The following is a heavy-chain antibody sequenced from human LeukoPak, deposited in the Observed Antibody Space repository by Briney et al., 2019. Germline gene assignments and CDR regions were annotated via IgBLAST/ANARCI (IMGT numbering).Heavy chain of an antibody. CDR3: VRVYMIAYYFDY. Sequence: ASVKVSCKASGYTFTSYGISWVRQAPGQGLEWMGRISAYNGNTNYAQKLQGRVTMTTDTSTSTAYMELRSLRSDDTAVYYCVRVYMIAYYFDYWGQGTLVTVSS. V-gene: IGHV1-18*01. CDR1: GYTFTSYG. J-gene: IGHJ4*02. CDR2: ISAYNGNT. D-gene: IGHD2-21*01.